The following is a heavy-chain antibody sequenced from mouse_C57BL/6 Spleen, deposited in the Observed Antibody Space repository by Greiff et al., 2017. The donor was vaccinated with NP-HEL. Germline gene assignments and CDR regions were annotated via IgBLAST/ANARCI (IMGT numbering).Heavy chain of an antibody. V-gene: IGHV1-72*01. CDR3: ARRDGNYPYWYFDV. J-gene: IGHJ1*03. CDR1: GYTFTSYW. D-gene: IGHD2-1*01. Sequence: QVQLQQPGAELVKPGASVKLSCKASGYTFTSYWMHWVKQRPGRGLEWIGRIDPNSGGTKYNEKFKSKATLTVDKPSSTAYMHLSSLTSEDSAVYYCARRDGNYPYWYFDVWGTGTTVTVSS. CDR2: IDPNSGGT.